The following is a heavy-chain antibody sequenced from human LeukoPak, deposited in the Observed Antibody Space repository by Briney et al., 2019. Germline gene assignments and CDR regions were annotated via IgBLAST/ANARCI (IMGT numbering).Heavy chain of an antibody. D-gene: IGHD5-24*01. J-gene: IGHJ4*02. CDR2: MNLSNGNT. CDR3: ARGSSEEMATIAY. V-gene: IGHV1-8*01. Sequence: GASVKVSCKASGYTFTSYSVNWVRQATGQGLEWMGWMNLSNGNTGFAQKFQGRLTMTRDTSITTAYMELSSLGSEDTAVYFCARGSSEEMATIAYWGQGTLVTVSS. CDR1: GYTFTSYS.